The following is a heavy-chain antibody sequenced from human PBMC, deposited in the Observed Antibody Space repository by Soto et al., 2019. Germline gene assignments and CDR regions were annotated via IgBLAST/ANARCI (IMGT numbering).Heavy chain of an antibody. CDR3: ARAYDFWSGPGPNWFDP. CDR2: ISAYNGNT. Sequence: GASVKVSCKASGYTFTSYGISWVRQASGQGLEWMGWISAYNGNTNYAQKLQGRVTMTTDTSTSTAYMELRSLRSDDTAVYYCARAYDFWSGPGPNWFDPWGQGTLVTVSS. V-gene: IGHV1-18*01. CDR1: GYTFTSYG. J-gene: IGHJ5*02. D-gene: IGHD3-3*01.